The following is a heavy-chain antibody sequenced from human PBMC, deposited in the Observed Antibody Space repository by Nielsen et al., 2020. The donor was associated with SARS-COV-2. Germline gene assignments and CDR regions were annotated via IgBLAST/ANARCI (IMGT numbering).Heavy chain of an antibody. CDR3: ARDDLWFGELLPASIDY. V-gene: IGHV3-48*02. J-gene: IGHJ4*02. CDR2: ISSSSSTI. D-gene: IGHD3-10*01. Sequence: WIRQPPGKGLEWVSYISSSSSTIYYADSVKGRFTISRDNAKNSLYLQMNSLRDEDTAVYYCARDDLWFGELLPASIDYWGQGTLVTVSS.